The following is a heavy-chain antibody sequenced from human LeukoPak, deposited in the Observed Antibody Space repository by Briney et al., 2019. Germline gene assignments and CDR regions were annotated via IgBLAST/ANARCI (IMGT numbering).Heavy chain of an antibody. CDR2: IIRDGSHT. Sequence: GGSLRLSCAASGFIFTTYWMHWVRQAPGKGLVWVSRIIRDGSHTDYAGSVEGRFTISRDNARNTLYLQMNSLRAEDTAIYYCVRDGDAYNFDYWGQGTLVTVFS. CDR1: GFIFTTYW. V-gene: IGHV3-74*01. J-gene: IGHJ4*02. D-gene: IGHD5-24*01. CDR3: VRDGDAYNFDY.